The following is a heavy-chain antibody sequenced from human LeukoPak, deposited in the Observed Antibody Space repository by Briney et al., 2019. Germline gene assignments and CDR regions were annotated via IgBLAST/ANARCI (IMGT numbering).Heavy chain of an antibody. CDR1: GFTFSSYA. V-gene: IGHV3-23*01. J-gene: IGHJ4*02. CDR3: AKDTTRTFSDY. D-gene: IGHD2/OR15-2a*01. CDR2: IGGSDGSS. Sequence: GGSLRLSCAASGFTFSSYATTWVRQAPEKGLEWVSSIGGSDGSSYYADSVKGRFTISRDNSKSTLYLQMNSLRAEDTAIYYCAKDTTRTFSDYWGQGTLVTVSS.